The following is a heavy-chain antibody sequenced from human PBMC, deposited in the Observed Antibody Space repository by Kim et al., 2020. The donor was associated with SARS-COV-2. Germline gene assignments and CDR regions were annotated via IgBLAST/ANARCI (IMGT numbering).Heavy chain of an antibody. J-gene: IGHJ5*02. V-gene: IGHV3-49*04. CDR3: AGDAKSAFDP. CDR1: GFTFDDCT. Sequence: GGSLRLSFTASGFTFDDCTVTWVRQAPGKGLEWVGFIRSKTYGGTTEYAASVKDRFTISRDDSKSIPYLQMNSRKSEDPGVCYCAGDAKSAFDPWGQGTLVTVSS. CDR2: IRSKTYGGTT.